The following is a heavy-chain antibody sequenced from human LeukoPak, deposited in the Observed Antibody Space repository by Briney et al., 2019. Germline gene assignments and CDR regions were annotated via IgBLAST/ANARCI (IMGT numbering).Heavy chain of an antibody. J-gene: IGHJ3*02. Sequence: PSETLSLTFTVSGGSISSGGYYWSWIRQHPGKGLEWIGYIYYSGSTYYNPSLKSRVTISVDTSKNQFSLKLSSVTAADTAVYYCARSTPTVTTGAFDIWGQGTMVTVSS. CDR1: GGSISSGGYY. CDR3: ARSTPTVTTGAFDI. V-gene: IGHV4-31*03. CDR2: IYYSGST. D-gene: IGHD4-17*01.